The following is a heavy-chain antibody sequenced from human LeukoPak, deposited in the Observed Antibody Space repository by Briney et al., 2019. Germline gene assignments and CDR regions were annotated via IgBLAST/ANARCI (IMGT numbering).Heavy chain of an antibody. J-gene: IGHJ4*02. Sequence: PSETLSLTCAVYGGSFSGYYWSWIRQPPGKGLEWIGEINHSGSTNYNPSLKSRVTISVDTSKNQFSLKLSSVTAADTAVYYCAREREVEQFDYWGQGTLVTVSS. CDR2: INHSGST. D-gene: IGHD1/OR15-1a*01. CDR3: AREREVEQFDY. V-gene: IGHV4-34*01. CDR1: GGSFSGYY.